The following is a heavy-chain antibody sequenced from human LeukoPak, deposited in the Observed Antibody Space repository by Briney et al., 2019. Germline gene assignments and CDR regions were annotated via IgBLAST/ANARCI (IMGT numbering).Heavy chain of an antibody. J-gene: IGHJ4*02. Sequence: ASVKVSCKASGYTFTSYDINWVRQATGQGLEWMGWMNPNSGNTGYAQKFQGRVTMTRNTSISTAYMELRSLRSEDTAVYYCARGSSDYYDSSGSYWGQGTLVTVSS. V-gene: IGHV1-8*01. CDR1: GYTFTSYD. CDR3: ARGSSDYYDSSGSY. D-gene: IGHD3-22*01. CDR2: MNPNSGNT.